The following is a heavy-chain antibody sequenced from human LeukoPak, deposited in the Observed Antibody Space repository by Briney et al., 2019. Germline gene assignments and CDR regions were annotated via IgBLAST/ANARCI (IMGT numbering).Heavy chain of an antibody. CDR3: ARGSGLRFLEWLWTH. J-gene: IGHJ4*02. CDR2: IIPIFGTA. D-gene: IGHD3-3*01. V-gene: IGHV1-69*05. Sequence: SVKASCKASGGTFSSYAISWVRQAPGQGLEWMGGIIPIFGTANYAQKFQGRVTITTDESTSTAYMELSSLRSEDTAVYYCARGSGLRFLEWLWTHWGQGTLVTVSS. CDR1: GGTFSSYA.